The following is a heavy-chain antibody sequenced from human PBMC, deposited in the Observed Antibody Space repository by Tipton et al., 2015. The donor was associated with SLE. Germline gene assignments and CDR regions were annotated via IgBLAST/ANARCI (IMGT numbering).Heavy chain of an antibody. CDR2: ISGDGTVT. Sequence: QLVQSGGGLVQPGGSLRLSCAVSGFTFSNYWMHWVRQTPGKGLVWVSRISGDGTVTTSADSVRGRFTISRDNAKNTVYLQMSGLGAEDTAVYYCARGYSGSYRVDFWGQGTLVTVSS. CDR1: GFTFSNYW. J-gene: IGHJ4*02. CDR3: ARGYSGSYRVDF. D-gene: IGHD1-26*01. V-gene: IGHV3-74*02.